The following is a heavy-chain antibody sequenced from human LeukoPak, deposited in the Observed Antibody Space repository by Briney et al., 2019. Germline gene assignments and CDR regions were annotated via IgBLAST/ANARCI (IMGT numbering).Heavy chain of an antibody. V-gene: IGHV4-34*01. J-gene: IGHJ4*02. CDR3: ARRRRDGYTNDY. CDR2: INHSGST. CDR1: GGSFSGYY. D-gene: IGHD5-24*01. Sequence: SETLSLTCAVYGGSFSGYYWSWIRQPAGKGLEWIGEINHSGSTNYNPSLKSRVTISVDTSKNQFSLKLSSVTAADTAVYYCARRRRDGYTNDYWGQGTLVTVSS.